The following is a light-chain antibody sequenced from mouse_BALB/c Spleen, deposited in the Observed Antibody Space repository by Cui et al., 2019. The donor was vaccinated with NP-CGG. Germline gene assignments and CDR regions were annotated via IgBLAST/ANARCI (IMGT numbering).Light chain of an antibody. CDR3: ALWYSNHWV. CDR2: GIQ. J-gene: IGLJ1*01. V-gene: IGLV1*01. Sequence: QAVVTQESALTTSPGETVTLTCRSSTGAVTTSNYANWVQEKPDHLFTGLIGGIQTRAPGVPARFSRSLCGEKTALTITGAQTQDEAIYFCALWYSNHWVFGGGTKLTVL. CDR1: TGAVTTSNY.